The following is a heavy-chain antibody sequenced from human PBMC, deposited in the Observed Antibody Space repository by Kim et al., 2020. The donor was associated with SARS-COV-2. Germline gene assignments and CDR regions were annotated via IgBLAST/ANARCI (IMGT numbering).Heavy chain of an antibody. CDR3: ARGTVKDGLDV. J-gene: IGHJ6*02. D-gene: IGHD4-17*01. V-gene: IGHV3-74*01. Sequence: TNSADSVQGRFTISRDNAKNTRYLQRNSLRAEDTAVFYCARGTVKDGLDVWGQGTTVTVSS. CDR2: T.